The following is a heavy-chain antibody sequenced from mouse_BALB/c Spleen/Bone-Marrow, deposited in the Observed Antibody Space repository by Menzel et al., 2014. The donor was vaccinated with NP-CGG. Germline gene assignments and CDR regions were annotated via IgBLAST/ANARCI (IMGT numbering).Heavy chain of an antibody. CDR3: ARSRGSSDVDY. CDR1: GFTFSSYF. D-gene: IGHD6-1*01. Sequence: EVQLVESGGGLVKPGASLRLSCAASGFTFSSYFMSWVRQTPEKSLEWVASISSGGRYTFYPDSVKGRFTFSKDNAKNTLYLQMNRLESEDAAKYYWARSRGSSDVDYWGQGTTVTVSS. CDR2: ISSGGRYT. J-gene: IGHJ4*01. V-gene: IGHV5-9-3*01.